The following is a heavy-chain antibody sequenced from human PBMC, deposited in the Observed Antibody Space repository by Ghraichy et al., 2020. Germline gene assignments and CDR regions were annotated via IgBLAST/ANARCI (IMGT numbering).Heavy chain of an antibody. CDR1: GGSISSYY. CDR2: IYTSGST. V-gene: IGHV4-4*09. J-gene: IGHJ4*02. D-gene: IGHD4-17*01. CDR3: ARHSPYYGDRVVYFDY. Sequence: SETLSLTCTVSGGSISSYYWSWIRQPPGKGLEWIGYIYTSGSTNYNPSLKSRVTISVDTSKNQFSLKLSSVTAADTAVYYCARHSPYYGDRVVYFDYWGQGTLVTVSS.